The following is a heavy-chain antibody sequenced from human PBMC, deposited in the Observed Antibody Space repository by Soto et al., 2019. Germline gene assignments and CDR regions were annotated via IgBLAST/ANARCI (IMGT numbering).Heavy chain of an antibody. CDR2: ISAGGGNT. D-gene: IGHD1-1*01. Sequence: SLSLSCAASGFTFSSYAMSWVRQAPGKGLEWVSAISAGGGNTYYRDSVKGRFTISRDNSKNTLYLQMNSLRAEDTAVYFCAQTTPSIHWFDPWGQGTLVTVSS. V-gene: IGHV3-23*01. CDR3: AQTTPSIHWFDP. J-gene: IGHJ5*02. CDR1: GFTFSSYA.